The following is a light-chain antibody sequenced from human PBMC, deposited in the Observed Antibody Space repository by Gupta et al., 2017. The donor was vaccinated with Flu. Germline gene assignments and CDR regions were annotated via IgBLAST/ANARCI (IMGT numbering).Light chain of an antibody. CDR2: GAS. V-gene: IGKV3-15*01. CDR1: QSVSRN. CDR3: HQDNTFGT. J-gene: IGKJ2*02. Sequence: SPANMSVSQGESTTRSCRDSQSVSRNLEWLQQKPGQAPRLIIYGASNRAVGNPVRFSGRGYAKDFSLTSSRRQYEDFAVYYSHQDNTFGTFGQGTKVDIK.